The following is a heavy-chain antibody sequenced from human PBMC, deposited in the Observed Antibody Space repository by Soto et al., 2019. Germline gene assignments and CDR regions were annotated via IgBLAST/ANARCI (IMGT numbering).Heavy chain of an antibody. Sequence: GGSLRLSCAASGFIFTDYAMTWVRQAPGKGLEWVSVISGSGVSIYYTDSVRGRFTISRDNSKNTLYLQLHSLRPEDTAVYFCVKRPDSSDRSGYTAWGQGIQVTVSS. CDR3: VKRPDSSDRSGYTA. CDR1: GFIFTDYA. V-gene: IGHV3-23*01. CDR2: ISGSGVSI. J-gene: IGHJ5*02. D-gene: IGHD3-3*01.